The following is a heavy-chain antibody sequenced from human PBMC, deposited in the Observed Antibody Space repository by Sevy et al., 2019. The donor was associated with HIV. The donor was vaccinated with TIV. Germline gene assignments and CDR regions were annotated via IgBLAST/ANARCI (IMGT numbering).Heavy chain of an antibody. J-gene: IGHJ4*02. V-gene: IGHV4-59*01. CDR2: IYYSGST. CDR1: GGSISSYY. CDR3: ARDTGRGTAAGVLDY. D-gene: IGHD6-13*01. Sequence: SETLSLTCTVSGGSISSYYWSWIRQPPGKGLEWIGYIYYSGSTNYNPSLKSRVTISVDTSKNQFSLKLSSVTAADTAMYYCARDTGRGTAAGVLDYWGQGTLVTVSS.